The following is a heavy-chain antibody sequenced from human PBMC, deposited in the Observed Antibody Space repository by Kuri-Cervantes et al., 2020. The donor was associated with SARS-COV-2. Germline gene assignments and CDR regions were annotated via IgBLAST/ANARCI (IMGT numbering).Heavy chain of an antibody. CDR1: EGSMRAHY. CDR2: VYISGST. Sequence: ETLSLTCSVSEGSMRAHYYSWIRQTAAMGLEWIGRVYISGSTNYNPSLKGRVTMSVDTSKNQFSLKLSSVTAADTAVYHWAKDIPSFNWNYHPPYYYYYMDVWGKGTTVTVSS. V-gene: IGHV4-4*07. CDR3: AKDIPSFNWNYHPPYYYYYMDV. J-gene: IGHJ6*03. D-gene: IGHD1-7*01.